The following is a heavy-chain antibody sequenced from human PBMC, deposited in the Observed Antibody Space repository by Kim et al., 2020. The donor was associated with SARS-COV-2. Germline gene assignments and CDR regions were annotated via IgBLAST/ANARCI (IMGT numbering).Heavy chain of an antibody. CDR3: ASHYYDSSGYYSPEY. D-gene: IGHD3-22*01. J-gene: IGHJ4*02. CDR1: GGSISSSSYY. Sequence: SETLSLTCTVSGGSISSSSYYWGWIRQPPGKGLEWIGSIYYSGSTYYNPSLKSRVTISVDTSKNQFSLKLSSVTAADTAVYYCASHYYDSSGYYSPEYWGQGTLVTVSS. CDR2: IYYSGST. V-gene: IGHV4-39*01.